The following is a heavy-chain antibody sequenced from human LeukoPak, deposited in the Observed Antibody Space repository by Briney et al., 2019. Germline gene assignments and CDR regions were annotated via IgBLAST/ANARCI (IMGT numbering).Heavy chain of an antibody. V-gene: IGHV3-15*01. CDR2: IKSKTDGGTT. CDR1: GFTFSSYA. J-gene: IGHJ4*02. CDR3: TSSKYMAAKQWSYFDF. D-gene: IGHD6-25*01. Sequence: GGSLRLSCAASGFTFSSYAMSWVRQAPGKGLEWVGRIKSKTDGGTTDYAAPVKGGFTISRDDSKNTLYLQMNSLKTEDTAVYYCTSSKYMAAKQWSYFDFWGQGTLVTVS.